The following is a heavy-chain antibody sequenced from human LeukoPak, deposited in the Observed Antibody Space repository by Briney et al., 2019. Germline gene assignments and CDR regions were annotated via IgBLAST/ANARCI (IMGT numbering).Heavy chain of an antibody. CDR2: IDHCGST. CDR1: GGSFSGYY. V-gene: IGHV4-34*01. J-gene: IGHJ5*02. CDR3: ARLGKGYCIGGSCRGKNWFDP. Sequence: SETLSLTCAVYGGSFSGYYWSWIRQPPGKGLEWIGEIDHCGSTNYNPSLKSRVTISVDTSKNQFSLKLSSVTAADTAVYYCARLGKGYCIGGSCRGKNWFDPWGQGTLVTVSS. D-gene: IGHD2-15*01.